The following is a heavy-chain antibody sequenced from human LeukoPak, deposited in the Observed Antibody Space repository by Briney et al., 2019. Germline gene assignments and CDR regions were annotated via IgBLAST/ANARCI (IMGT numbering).Heavy chain of an antibody. J-gene: IGHJ6*03. CDR2: IYSGGST. Sequence: PGGSLRLSCAASGFTVSSNYMSWVRQAPGKGLEWVSVIYSGGSTYYADSVKGRFTISRDNSKNTLYLQMNSLRAEDTAVYYCARAPPGIAAAINMDVWGKGTTVTISS. CDR1: GFTVSSNY. V-gene: IGHV3-66*01. CDR3: ARAPPGIAAAINMDV. D-gene: IGHD6-13*01.